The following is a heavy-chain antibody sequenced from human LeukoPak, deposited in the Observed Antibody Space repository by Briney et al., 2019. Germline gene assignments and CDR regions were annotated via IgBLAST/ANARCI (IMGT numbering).Heavy chain of an antibody. CDR3: ARARSTYGVGTFYNAFYFDS. V-gene: IGHV4-34*01. D-gene: IGHD3-10*01. Sequence: PSETLSLTCAVYGGSLSGYCWGWIRQPPGRGLERIGEIDHNGSTNYNPSLKSRVTTSLDMSKNQFSLKLNSVTAADTAVYYCARARSTYGVGTFYNAFYFDSWGQGTLVTVSS. CDR2: IDHNGST. J-gene: IGHJ4*02. CDR1: GGSLSGYC.